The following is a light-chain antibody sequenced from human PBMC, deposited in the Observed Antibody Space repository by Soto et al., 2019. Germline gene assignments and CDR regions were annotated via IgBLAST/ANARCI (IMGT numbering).Light chain of an antibody. Sequence: EIVLTQSPGTLSLSPGERATLSCRASQTLSNNYLAWYQQKPGQAPTLVISDASRRASGTPDRFSGSGSGTDFTLTISRLEPEDFAVYYCQQYGTSPQNTFGGGTQVEI. CDR3: QQYGTSPQNT. J-gene: IGKJ4*01. CDR1: QTLSNNY. CDR2: DAS. V-gene: IGKV3-20*01.